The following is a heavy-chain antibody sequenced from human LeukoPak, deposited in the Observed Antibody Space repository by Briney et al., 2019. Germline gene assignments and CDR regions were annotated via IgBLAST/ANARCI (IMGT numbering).Heavy chain of an antibody. J-gene: IGHJ4*02. CDR1: GFIFNNYG. D-gene: IGHD3-22*01. V-gene: IGHV3-23*01. CDR2: ISNDGGGT. Sequence: GGSLRLSCAASGFIFNNYGLVWVREAPRKGLEWVSAISNDGGGTTYADFVKGRFSVSRDNSKNTLFLQMNSLRAEDTALYYCAKGSSGYFFDLWGQGTLVTVSS. CDR3: AKGSSGYFFDL.